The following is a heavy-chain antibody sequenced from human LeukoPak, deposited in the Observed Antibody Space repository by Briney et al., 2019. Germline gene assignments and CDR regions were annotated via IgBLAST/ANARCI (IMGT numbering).Heavy chain of an antibody. J-gene: IGHJ4*02. D-gene: IGHD2-15*01. CDR3: AKDMRNIVVTPTIDY. V-gene: IGHV3-9*01. CDR2: ISWDSGSI. CDR1: GFTFDDYA. Sequence: PGRSLRLSCAASGFTFDDYAMHWVRQAPGKGLEWVSGISWDSGSIGYADSVKGRSTISRDNAKNSLYLQMNSLRAEDTALYYCAKDMRNIVVTPTIDYWGQGTLVTVSS.